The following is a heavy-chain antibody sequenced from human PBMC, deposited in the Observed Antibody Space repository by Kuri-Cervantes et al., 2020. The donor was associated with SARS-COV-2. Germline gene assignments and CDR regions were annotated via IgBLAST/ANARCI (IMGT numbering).Heavy chain of an antibody. CDR2: INPSGGST. CDR3: ATAATGYSSSWYIVGYFQH. J-gene: IGHJ1*01. V-gene: IGHV1-46*01. CDR1: GYTFTSYY. Sequence: ASVKVSCKASGYTFTSYYMHWVRQAPGQGLEWMGIINPSGGSTSYAQKFQGRVTMTRDTSTSTVYMELSSLRSEDTAVYYCATAATGYSSSWYIVGYFQHWGQGTLVTVSS. D-gene: IGHD6-13*01.